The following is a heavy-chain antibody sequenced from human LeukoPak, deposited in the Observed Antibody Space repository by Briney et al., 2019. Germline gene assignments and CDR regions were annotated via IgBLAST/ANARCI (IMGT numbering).Heavy chain of an antibody. J-gene: IGHJ5*02. V-gene: IGHV1-2*02. Sequence: ASVKVSCKASGYTFTGYYMHWVRQAPGQGLEWMGWINPNSGGTNYAQKFQGRVTMTRDTSISTAYMELSRLRSDDTAVYYCARGPPGYCSGGSCYGWFDPWGQGTLVTVSS. D-gene: IGHD2-15*01. CDR1: GYTFTGYY. CDR3: ARGPPGYCSGGSCYGWFDP. CDR2: INPNSGGT.